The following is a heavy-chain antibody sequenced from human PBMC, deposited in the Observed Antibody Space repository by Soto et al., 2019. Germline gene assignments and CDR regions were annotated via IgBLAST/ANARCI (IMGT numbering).Heavy chain of an antibody. V-gene: IGHV3-15*07. CDR3: ATAPGYWESAPFDY. CDR1: GFNFNNAW. Sequence: EVQLVESGGGLVKPGGSLRLSCVVSGFNFNNAWMNWVRQAPGKGLEWVGRIRSKTDGGTTDYAAPVKDRFIISRDDSKNTLYLQMDTLRIEDTAVYYCATAPGYWESAPFDYWGQGTLVTVSS. CDR2: IRSKTDGGTT. D-gene: IGHD6-25*01. J-gene: IGHJ4*02.